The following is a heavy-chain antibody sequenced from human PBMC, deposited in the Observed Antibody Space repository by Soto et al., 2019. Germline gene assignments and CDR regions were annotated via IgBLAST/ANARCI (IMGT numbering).Heavy chain of an antibody. Sequence: GGSLRLSCAASAFTFRNFGMHWVRQAPGKGLEWVAVIWYDGSKKYYADSVKGRFTISRDNPKNTLYLQMNSLRAEDTAFYYCGRGGKNYIYAPRGQGTPVPVSP. CDR3: GRGGKNYIYAP. CDR2: IWYDGSKK. J-gene: IGHJ5*02. CDR1: AFTFRNFG. D-gene: IGHD2-15*01. V-gene: IGHV3-33*08.